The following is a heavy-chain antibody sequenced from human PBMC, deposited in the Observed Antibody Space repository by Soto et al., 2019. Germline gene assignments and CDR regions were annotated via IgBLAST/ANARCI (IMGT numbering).Heavy chain of an antibody. CDR3: VREDGKVGTNSAFDY. Sequence: PGGSLRLSCASSGFTFSTYTTNWVRQDPGKGLEWVSSISGRGNYIYYGESVKGRFTISRDNAKNSLYLQMDRLRAEDTALYYCVREDGKVGTNSAFDYWGLGALVTVSS. J-gene: IGHJ4*02. CDR2: ISGRGNYI. CDR1: GFTFSTYT. V-gene: IGHV3-21*01. D-gene: IGHD1-26*01.